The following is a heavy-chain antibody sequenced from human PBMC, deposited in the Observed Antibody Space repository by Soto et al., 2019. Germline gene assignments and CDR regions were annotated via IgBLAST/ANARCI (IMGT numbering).Heavy chain of an antibody. CDR1: GFSFTSWP. Sequence: EVQLLESGGGLVQPGGSLRLSCATSGFSFTSWPMSWVRQAPGKGLEWVSSISASGASTYYADSVKGRFFISRDSPRNTLYLQLNSLRAEDTALFNCVKSRPTVRIDGYYFDDWGQGTLVTVSP. CDR2: ISASGAST. CDR3: VKSRPTVRIDGYYFDD. D-gene: IGHD2-2*03. J-gene: IGHJ4*02. V-gene: IGHV3-23*01.